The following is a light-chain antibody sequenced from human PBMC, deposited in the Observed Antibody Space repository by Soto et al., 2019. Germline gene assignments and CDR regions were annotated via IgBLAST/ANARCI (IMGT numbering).Light chain of an antibody. V-gene: IGLV2-14*01. J-gene: IGLJ1*01. CDR3: LSYTTSSSYV. CDR1: SSDVGAYNR. Sequence: QSALTQPASVTGAPGQWITSSCTGTSSDVGAYNRVSWYQQHSGKAPKLMIYEVSNRPSGVSNRFSGSKSGNTASLTISGLQAEGEAEYYCLSYTTSSSYVFGTGTKLTVL. CDR2: EVS.